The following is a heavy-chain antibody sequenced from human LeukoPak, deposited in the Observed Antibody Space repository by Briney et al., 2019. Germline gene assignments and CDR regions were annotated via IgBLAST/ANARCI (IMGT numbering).Heavy chain of an antibody. J-gene: IGHJ4*02. CDR2: IRGSGGST. D-gene: IGHD1-26*01. CDR3: AKEDGRGPWERHPNYFDD. V-gene: IGHV3-23*01. Sequence: GAPLRLSCAASGFTFSSYAMSWVRKAPGKGLEWDSAIRGSGGSTYYEDSVKGRSAISRDNSKNTLYLQMNSLRAEDTAVYYCAKEDGRGPWERHPNYFDDWGQGTLVTVSS. CDR1: GFTFSSYA.